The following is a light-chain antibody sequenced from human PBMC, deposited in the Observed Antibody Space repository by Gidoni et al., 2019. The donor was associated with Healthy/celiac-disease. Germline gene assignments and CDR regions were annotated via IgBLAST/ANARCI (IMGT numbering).Light chain of an antibody. Sequence: DIVMTQSPDSLAVSLGERATINCKSSQSVLYSSNNKNYLAWYQQKPGQPPKLLIYWASTRESGVPDRCSGSGSGTYFTLTISSLQAEDVAVYYCQQYYSTPLTFXXXTKLEIK. V-gene: IGKV4-1*01. CDR1: QSVLYSSNNKNY. J-gene: IGKJ2*01. CDR2: WAS. CDR3: QQYYSTPLT.